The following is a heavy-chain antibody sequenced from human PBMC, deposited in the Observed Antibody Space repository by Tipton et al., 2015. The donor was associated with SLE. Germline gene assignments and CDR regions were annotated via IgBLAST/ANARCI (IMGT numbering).Heavy chain of an antibody. Sequence: SLRLSCAASGFTFSDYWMTWVRQAPGKGLEWVANINQDGSEKYLVDSVKGRFTISRDNANNTHLQMNSLRAEDTAVYYCARDGRYCSGADCYIDAFDIWGQGTMVIVSS. CDR2: INQDGSEK. V-gene: IGHV3-7*01. J-gene: IGHJ3*02. CDR3: ARDGRYCSGADCYIDAFDI. CDR1: GFTFSDYW. D-gene: IGHD2-15*01.